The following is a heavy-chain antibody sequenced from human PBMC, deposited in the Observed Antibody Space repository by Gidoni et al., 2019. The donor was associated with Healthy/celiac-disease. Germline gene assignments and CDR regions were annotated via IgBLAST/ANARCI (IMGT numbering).Heavy chain of an antibody. V-gene: IGHV4-34*01. CDR2: INHSGST. CDR1: GGSFSGYY. Sequence: QVQLQQWGAGLLKPSETLSLTCAVYGGSFSGYYWSWIRQPPGKGLEWIGEINHSGSTNYNPSLKSRVTISVDTSKNQFSLKLSSVTAADTAVYYCARRRRLHCSGGSCQRTYKFDYWGQGTLVTVSS. J-gene: IGHJ4*02. CDR3: ARRRRLHCSGGSCQRTYKFDY. D-gene: IGHD2-15*01.